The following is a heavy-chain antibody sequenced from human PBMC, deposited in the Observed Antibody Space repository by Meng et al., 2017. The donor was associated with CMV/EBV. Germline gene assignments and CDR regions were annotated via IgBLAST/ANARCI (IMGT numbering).Heavy chain of an antibody. V-gene: IGHV4-39*01. CDR2: IYYSGST. CDR3: ARRTRGFCDY. J-gene: IGHJ4*02. CDR1: GGSISSSSYY. Sequence: GSLRLSCTVSGGSISSSSYYWGWIRQPPGKGLEWIGSIYYSGSTYYNPSLKSRVTISVDTSKNQFSLKLSSVTAADTAMYYCARRTRGFCDYWGQGTLVTVSS. D-gene: IGHD1-1*01.